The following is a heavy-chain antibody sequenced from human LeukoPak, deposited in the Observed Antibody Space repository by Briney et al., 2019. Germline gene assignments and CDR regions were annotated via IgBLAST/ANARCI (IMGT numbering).Heavy chain of an antibody. CDR3: ARESLTGYYFPPDY. J-gene: IGHJ4*02. CDR1: GITFSSYW. D-gene: IGHD3-9*01. Sequence: GGSLRLSCAASLSGITFSSYWMSWVRQAPGKGLEWVSSISAGSGYMYYADSVKGRFTISRDNAKNSLFLQMNSLRVEDTAVYYCARESLTGYYFPPDYWGQGTLVTVSS. CDR2: ISAGSGYM. V-gene: IGHV3-21*01.